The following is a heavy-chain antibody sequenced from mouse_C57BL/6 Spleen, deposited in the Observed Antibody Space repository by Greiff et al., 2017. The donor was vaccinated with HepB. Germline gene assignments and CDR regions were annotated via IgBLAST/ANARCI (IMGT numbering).Heavy chain of an antibody. CDR3: TRDTPSYDWFAY. CDR1: GFTFSSYA. CDR2: ISSGGDYI. Sequence: EVKLQESGAGLVKPGGSLKLSCAASGFTFSSYAMSWVRQTPEKRLEWVAYISSGGDYIYYADTVKGRFTISRDNARNTLYLQMSSLKSEDTAMYYCTRDTPSYDWFAYWGQGTLVTVSA. J-gene: IGHJ3*01. D-gene: IGHD2-12*01. V-gene: IGHV5-9-1*02.